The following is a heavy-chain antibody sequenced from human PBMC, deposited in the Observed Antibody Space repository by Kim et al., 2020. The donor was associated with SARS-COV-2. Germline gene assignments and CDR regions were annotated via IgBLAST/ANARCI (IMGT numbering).Heavy chain of an antibody. V-gene: IGHV3-7*04. J-gene: IGHJ6*02. CDR3: AGDSSGYYWAWYGMDV. D-gene: IGHD3-22*01. Sequence: SVTGRFTISRDNAKNSLYLQMNSLRAEDTAVYYCAGDSSGYYWAWYGMDVWGQGTTVTVSS.